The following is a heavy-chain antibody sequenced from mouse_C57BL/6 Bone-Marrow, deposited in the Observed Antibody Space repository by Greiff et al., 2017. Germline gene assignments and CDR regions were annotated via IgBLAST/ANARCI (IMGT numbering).Heavy chain of an antibody. V-gene: IGHV1-81*01. J-gene: IGHJ2*01. CDR3: ARSNHYYGGNY. D-gene: IGHD1-1*01. CDR2: IYPRSGNT. Sequence: VQVVESGAELARPGASVKLSCKASGYTFTSYGISWVKQRTGQGLEWIGEIYPRSGNTYYNEKFKGKATLTADKSSSTAYMELRSLTSEDSAVYFCARSNHYYGGNYWGQGTTLTVSS. CDR1: GYTFTSYG.